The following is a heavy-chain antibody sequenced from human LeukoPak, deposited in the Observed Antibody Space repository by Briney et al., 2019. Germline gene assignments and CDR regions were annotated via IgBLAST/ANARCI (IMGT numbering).Heavy chain of an antibody. CDR3: ARQYYYDSSPDY. J-gene: IGHJ4*02. V-gene: IGHV4-59*01. D-gene: IGHD3-22*01. CDR2: IYYSGST. CDR1: GGSISSYY. Sequence: SETQSLTCTVSGGSISSYYWSWIRQPPGKGLEWIGYIYYSGSTNYNPSLKSRVTISVDTSKNQFSLKLSSVTAADTAVYYCARQYYYDSSPDYWGQGTLVTVSS.